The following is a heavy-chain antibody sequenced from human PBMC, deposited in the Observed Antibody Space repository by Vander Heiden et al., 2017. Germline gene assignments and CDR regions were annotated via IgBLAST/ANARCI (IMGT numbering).Heavy chain of an antibody. Sequence: EVQLVEPGGGLVKPGGSLRLSCAASGVTLSSYSMNCVRQAPGKGVEWVSSISSGSSYIYYADSVKGRFTISRDNAKNSLYLQMNSLRAEDTAVYYCARGPGSWYGDYWGQGTLVTVSS. V-gene: IGHV3-21*01. D-gene: IGHD1-26*01. CDR2: ISSGSSYI. CDR1: GVTLSSYS. CDR3: ARGPGSWYGDY. J-gene: IGHJ4*02.